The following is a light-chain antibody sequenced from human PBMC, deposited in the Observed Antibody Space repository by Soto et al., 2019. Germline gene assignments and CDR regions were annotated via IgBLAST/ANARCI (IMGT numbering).Light chain of an antibody. CDR2: AAS. Sequence: DIQMTQSPSSLSASVGDRLTIACRASQIISTYLNWYRQKPGKAPELLIYAASSLESGVPSRFSGSGSGTEFTPTISSLQPDDFATYYCQQYNSYSQTFGQGTKVDIK. J-gene: IGKJ1*01. CDR3: QQYNSYSQT. CDR1: QIISTY. V-gene: IGKV1-5*01.